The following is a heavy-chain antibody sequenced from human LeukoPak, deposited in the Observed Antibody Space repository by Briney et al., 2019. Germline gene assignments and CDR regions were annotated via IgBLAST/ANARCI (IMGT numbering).Heavy chain of an antibody. CDR2: MFVGGST. V-gene: IGHV4-4*07. CDR1: GGSINSHY. D-gene: IGHD6-13*01. Sequence: SETLSLTCTVSGGSINSHYWSWLRQSAGKGLEWIGRMFVGGSTNYNPSLKSRVLMSIDTSKKQFSLNLSSVTAADTAVYYCASPHSSSSKYYFDYWGQGTLVTASS. J-gene: IGHJ4*02. CDR3: ASPHSSSSKYYFDY.